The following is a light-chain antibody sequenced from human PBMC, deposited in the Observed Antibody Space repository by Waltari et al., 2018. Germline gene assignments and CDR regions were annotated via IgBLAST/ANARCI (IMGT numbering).Light chain of an antibody. CDR3: QQLSGYPFT. CDR1: QDISTY. Sequence: DIQLTQSPSFLSASVGDRVTITCRASQDISTYLDWYQQKPGKAPKLLIHAVSTLQAGVPSRFSGGGSGTEFTLTISSLQPEDFATYYCQQLSGYPFTFGPGTKVDIK. J-gene: IGKJ3*01. V-gene: IGKV1-9*01. CDR2: AVS.